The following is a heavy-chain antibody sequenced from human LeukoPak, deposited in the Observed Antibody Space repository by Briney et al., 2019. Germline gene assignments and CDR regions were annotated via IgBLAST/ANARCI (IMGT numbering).Heavy chain of an antibody. CDR3: ARVDTAMVIDY. D-gene: IGHD5-18*01. CDR1: GGTFSSYA. CDR2: IIPILGIA. J-gene: IGHJ4*02. V-gene: IGHV1-69*04. Sequence: GASVKVSCKASGGTFSSYAISWVRQAPGQGLEWVGRIIPILGIANYAQKFQGRVTITADKSTSTAYMELSSLRSEDTAVYYCARVDTAMVIDYWGQGTLVTVSS.